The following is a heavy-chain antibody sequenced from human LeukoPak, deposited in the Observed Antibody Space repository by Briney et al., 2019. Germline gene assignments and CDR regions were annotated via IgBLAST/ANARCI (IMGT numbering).Heavy chain of an antibody. J-gene: IGHJ3*02. CDR1: GGSFSGYY. V-gene: IGHV4-34*01. CDR2: INHSGST. CDR3: ARGSSYYDSSGYHYGDAFDI. D-gene: IGHD3-22*01. Sequence: SETLSLTCAVYGGSFSGYYWSWIRQPPGKGLEWIGEINHSGSTNYNPSLKSRVTISLDTSKNQFSLKLSSVTAADTAVYYCARGSSYYDSSGYHYGDAFDIWGQGTMVTVSS.